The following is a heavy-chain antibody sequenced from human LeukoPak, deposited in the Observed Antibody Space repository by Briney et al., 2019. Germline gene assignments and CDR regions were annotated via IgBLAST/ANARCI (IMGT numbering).Heavy chain of an antibody. CDR3: ARKLMSSRRFEY. CDR1: GFAFNVFG. J-gene: IGHJ4*02. D-gene: IGHD2-8*01. Sequence: GGSLRLSCEGSGFAFNVFGMHWIRQAPGKGLEWVAFIKADGVFTNYAEAVKGRFTISRDNSDNTVFLQMESVRPDDTAVYYCARKLMSSRRFEYWGQGTLVTVSS. CDR2: IKADGVFT. V-gene: IGHV3-30*02.